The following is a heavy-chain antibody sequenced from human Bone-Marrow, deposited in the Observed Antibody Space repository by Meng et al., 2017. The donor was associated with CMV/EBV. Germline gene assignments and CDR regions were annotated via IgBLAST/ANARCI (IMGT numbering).Heavy chain of an antibody. Sequence: GESLKISCAASGSTSDDYGKSWVRQATGKGLEWVSGINWNGGSTGYADSVKGRFTISRDNAKNSLYLQMNSLRAEDTALYYCARVGGVPYISGYFYYYGMDVWGQGTTVTVSS. CDR1: GSTSDDYG. CDR3: ARVGGVPYISGYFYYYGMDV. CDR2: INWNGGST. V-gene: IGHV3-20*04. D-gene: IGHD3-3*01. J-gene: IGHJ6*02.